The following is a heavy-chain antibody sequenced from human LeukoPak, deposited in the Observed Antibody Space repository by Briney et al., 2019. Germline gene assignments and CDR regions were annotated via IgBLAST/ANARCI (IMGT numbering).Heavy chain of an antibody. CDR3: ARHRDSSGYIIHY. D-gene: IGHD3-22*01. V-gene: IGHV4-39*01. Sequence: PSETLSLTCTVSGGSISSGSYYWGWIRQPPGKGLEWIGSIYYSGSTYYKPSLKSRATISVDTSKNQFSLKLSSVTAADTAVYYCARHRDSSGYIIHYWGQGTLVTVSS. CDR1: GGSISSGSYY. CDR2: IYYSGST. J-gene: IGHJ4*02.